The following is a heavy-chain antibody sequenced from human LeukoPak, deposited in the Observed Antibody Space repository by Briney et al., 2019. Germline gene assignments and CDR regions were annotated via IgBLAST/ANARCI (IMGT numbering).Heavy chain of an antibody. CDR3: AKDMSRWSSGWPSFDY. Sequence: PGGSLRLSCAASGFTFDDYAMHWVRQAPGKGLEWVSGISWNSGSIGYADSVKGRFTISRDNAKNSLYLQMNSLRVEDTALYYCAKDMSRWSSGWPSFDYWGQGTLVTVSS. J-gene: IGHJ4*02. V-gene: IGHV3-9*01. D-gene: IGHD6-19*01. CDR1: GFTFDDYA. CDR2: ISWNSGSI.